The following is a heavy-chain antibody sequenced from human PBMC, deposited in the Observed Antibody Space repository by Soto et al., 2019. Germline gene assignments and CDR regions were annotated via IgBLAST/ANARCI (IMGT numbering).Heavy chain of an antibody. Sequence: ETLSLTCAVTGHSISSGYYWGWIRQPPGKGLEWIGSFYHSGSTYYNPSLKSRVTISVDTSKNQFSLKLSSVTAADTAVYYCARGEYYGSGNYFDYWGQGTLVTVSS. J-gene: IGHJ4*02. CDR3: ARGEYYGSGNYFDY. CDR1: GHSISSGYY. CDR2: FYHSGST. D-gene: IGHD3-10*01. V-gene: IGHV4-38-2*01.